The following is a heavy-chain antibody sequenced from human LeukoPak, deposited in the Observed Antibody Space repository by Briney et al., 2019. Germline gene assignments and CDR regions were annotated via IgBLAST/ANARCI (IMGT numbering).Heavy chain of an antibody. CDR1: GFTFSDYY. CDR3: ARDRWYFDL. J-gene: IGHJ2*01. V-gene: IGHV3-11*01. CDR2: ISSGSTI. Sequence: GGSLRLSCAASGFTFSDYYMSWIRQAPGKGLEWVSYISSGSTIYYADSVKGRFTISRDNAKNSLYLQMNSLRAEDTAVYYCARDRWYFDLWGRGTLVTVSS.